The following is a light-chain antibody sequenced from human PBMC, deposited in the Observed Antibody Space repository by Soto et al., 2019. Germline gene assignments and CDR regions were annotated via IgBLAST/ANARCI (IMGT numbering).Light chain of an antibody. CDR1: SSDVGGYNY. CDR3: SSYAGSSNV. J-gene: IGLJ1*01. CDR2: EVS. V-gene: IGLV2-14*01. Sequence: SVLTQPASVSGSPGQSITISCTGTSSDVGGYNYVSWYQQHPGKVPKLMIYEVSNRPSGVSNRFSGSKSGNTASLTISGLQAEDEADYYCSSYAGSSNVFGTGTKVTVL.